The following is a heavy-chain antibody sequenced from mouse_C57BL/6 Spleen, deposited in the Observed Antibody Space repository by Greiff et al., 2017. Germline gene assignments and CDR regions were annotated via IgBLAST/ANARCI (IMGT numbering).Heavy chain of an antibody. CDR3: ARMITTVHFDY. CDR1: GYTFTSYW. Sequence: VQLQQPGAELVMPGASVKLSCKASGYTFTSYWMHWVKQRPGQGLEWIGDIDPSDSHTHYNQKFKGKATLTVDKSSSTAYMQLSSLTSEDSAVXYCARMITTVHFDYWGQGTTLTVSS. CDR2: IDPSDSHT. V-gene: IGHV1-69*01. J-gene: IGHJ2*01. D-gene: IGHD1-1*01.